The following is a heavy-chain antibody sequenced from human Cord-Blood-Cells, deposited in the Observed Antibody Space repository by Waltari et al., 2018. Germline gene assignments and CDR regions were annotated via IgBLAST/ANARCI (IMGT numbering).Heavy chain of an antibody. J-gene: IGHJ4*02. D-gene: IGHD2-2*01. V-gene: IGHV1-69*01. Sequence: QVQLVHSGAEVKKPGSSVKVSCKASGGTFSSYAISWVRQAPGQGLEWMGGIIPICGTANDAQKFQGRVTITADESTSTAYMELSSLRSEDTAVYYCARGDAGYCSSTSCYDYWGQGTLVTVSS. CDR3: ARGDAGYCSSTSCYDY. CDR2: IIPICGTA. CDR1: GGTFSSYA.